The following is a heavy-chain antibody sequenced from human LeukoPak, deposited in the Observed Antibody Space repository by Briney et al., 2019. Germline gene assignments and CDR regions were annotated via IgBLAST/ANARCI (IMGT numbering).Heavy chain of an antibody. CDR2: ISGSGCST. Sequence: GGSLRLSCAASGFTFSSYAMSWVRQAPGKGLEWVSAISGSGCSTYYADSVKGRFTISRDNSKNTLYLQMNSLRAEDTAVYYCAKASDIVVVPAAIGLFGYWGQGTLVTVSS. J-gene: IGHJ4*02. D-gene: IGHD2-2*02. CDR3: AKASDIVVVPAAIGLFGY. CDR1: GFTFSSYA. V-gene: IGHV3-23*01.